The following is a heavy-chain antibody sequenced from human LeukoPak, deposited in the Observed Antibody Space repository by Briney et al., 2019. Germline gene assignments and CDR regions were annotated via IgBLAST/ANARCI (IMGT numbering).Heavy chain of an antibody. Sequence: GGAPRLSCAAPGFTFRKAWMSWVRQAPGEGVGWGCRIKSKTDGGTTDYAAPVKGRFTISRDDSKNTLYLQMNSLKTEDTAVYYCTTVGVVVPASSDYWGQGTLVTVSS. CDR2: IKSKTDGGTT. J-gene: IGHJ4*02. CDR1: GFTFRKAW. CDR3: TTVGVVVPASSDY. D-gene: IGHD2-2*01. V-gene: IGHV3-15*01.